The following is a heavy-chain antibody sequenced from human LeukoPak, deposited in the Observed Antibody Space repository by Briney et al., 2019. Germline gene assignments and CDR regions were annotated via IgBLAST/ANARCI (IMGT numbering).Heavy chain of an antibody. V-gene: IGHV3-74*01. CDR3: ARDPGYYYYGMDV. Sequence: GGSLRLSCAASGFTFSDYHMNWIRQAPGRGLEWVARINGEGSRISYADSVRGRFTISRDNAKNTAYLQMNSLRAEDTALYYCARDPGYYYYGMDVWGQGTTVVVSS. CDR2: INGEGSRI. CDR1: GFTFSDYH. J-gene: IGHJ6*02.